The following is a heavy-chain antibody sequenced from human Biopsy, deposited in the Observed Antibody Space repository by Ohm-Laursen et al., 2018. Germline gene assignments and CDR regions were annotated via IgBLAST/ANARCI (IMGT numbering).Heavy chain of an antibody. CDR2: TKNKANSYTT. V-gene: IGHV3-72*01. CDR3: GRWRSCAADI. CDR1: GFTLSDHY. D-gene: IGHD5/OR15-5a*01. Sequence: GSLRLSCAASGFTLSDHYIHWVRQAPGKGLEWVGRTKNKANSYTTEYAASVKGRFNISRDDSKNSLYLQMNSLKTEVTAVYYCGRWRSCAADIWGQGTVVTVSS. J-gene: IGHJ3*02.